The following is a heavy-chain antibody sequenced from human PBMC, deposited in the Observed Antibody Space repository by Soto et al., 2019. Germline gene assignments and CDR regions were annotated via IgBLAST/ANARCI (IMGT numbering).Heavy chain of an antibody. D-gene: IGHD3-3*01. CDR2: ISYDGSNK. J-gene: IGHJ5*02. V-gene: IGHV3-30*18. Sequence: GGSLRLSCAASGFTFSSYGMHWVRQAPGKGLEWVAVISYDGSNKYYADSVKGRFTISRDNSKNTLYLQMNSLRAEDTAVYYCAKPVNPPGYDFWSGYGHNWFDPWGQGTLVTVSS. CDR3: AKPVNPPGYDFWSGYGHNWFDP. CDR1: GFTFSSYG.